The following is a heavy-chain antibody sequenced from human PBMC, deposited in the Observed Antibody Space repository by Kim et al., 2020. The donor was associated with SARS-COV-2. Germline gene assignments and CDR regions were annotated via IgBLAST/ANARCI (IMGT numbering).Heavy chain of an antibody. J-gene: IGHJ4*02. D-gene: IGHD6-6*01. CDR2: ISGSGATI. CDR1: GFTFSSYN. V-gene: IGHV3-48*02. Sequence: GGSLRLSCAVSGFTFSSYNMNWVRQAPGKGLEWISYISGSGATIYYADSVKDRFTISRDNAKKLLYLQMNSLKDEDTAVYYCVTSRGGSSSSLDFWGQVT. CDR3: VTSRGGSSSSLDF.